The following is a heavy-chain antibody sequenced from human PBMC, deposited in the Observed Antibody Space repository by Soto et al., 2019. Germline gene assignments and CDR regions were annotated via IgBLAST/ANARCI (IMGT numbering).Heavy chain of an antibody. CDR3: ARDGGVVVAVDAFDV. D-gene: IGHD6-19*01. V-gene: IGHV3-20*04. J-gene: IGHJ3*01. CDR1: GFTFDDHG. CDR2: ITWNGATT. Sequence: EVQLVESGGGVVRPGGSLRLSCAASGFTFDDHGMTWVRQAPGKGLEWVSGITWNGATTGYADSVKGRFTISRDNAKISLYLQMNSLRVEDTALYYRARDGGVVVAVDAFDVWGQGTMVTVSS.